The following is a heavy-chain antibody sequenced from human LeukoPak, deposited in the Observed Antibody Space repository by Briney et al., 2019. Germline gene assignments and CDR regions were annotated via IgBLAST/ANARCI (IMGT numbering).Heavy chain of an antibody. CDR3: AKRAVAVDFDY. Sequence: GGSLRLSCAASGFTFSSYGMHWVRQAPGKGLEWVAVISYDGSNKYYADSVKGRFTISRDNSKNTLYLQMNSLRAEDTAVYYCAKRAVAVDFDYRGQGTLVTVSS. CDR1: GFTFSSYG. J-gene: IGHJ4*02. V-gene: IGHV3-30*18. CDR2: ISYDGSNK. D-gene: IGHD6-19*01.